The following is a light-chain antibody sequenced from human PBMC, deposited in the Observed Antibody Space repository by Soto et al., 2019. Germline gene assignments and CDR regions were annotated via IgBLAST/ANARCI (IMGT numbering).Light chain of an antibody. CDR1: QSVSSN. V-gene: IGKV3-15*01. J-gene: IGKJ4*01. CDR2: VAS. Sequence: EIVMTQSPATLSVSPGERATLSCRASQSVSSNLAWYQQKPGQAPRLLVYVASTRATGIPARFSGSGSGTQFTLTISSLQSEDFAVYYCQQHNNWPLTFGGGTKVEIK. CDR3: QQHNNWPLT.